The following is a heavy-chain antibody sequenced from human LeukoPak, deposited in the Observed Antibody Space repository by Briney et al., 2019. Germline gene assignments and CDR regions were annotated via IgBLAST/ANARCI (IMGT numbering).Heavy chain of an antibody. D-gene: IGHD3-3*01. CDR2: ISYDGSNK. Sequence: PGGSLRLSCAASGFTFSSYGMLWVRQAPGKGLEWVAVISYDGSNKYYADSVKGRFTISRDNSKNTLYLQMNSLRAEDTAVYYCAKGERHLRFLEWQPASGGAFDYWGQGTLVTVSS. J-gene: IGHJ4*02. V-gene: IGHV3-30*18. CDR1: GFTFSSYG. CDR3: AKGERHLRFLEWQPASGGAFDY.